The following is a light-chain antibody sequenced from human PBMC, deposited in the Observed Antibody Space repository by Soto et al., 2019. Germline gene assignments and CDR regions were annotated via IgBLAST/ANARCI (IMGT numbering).Light chain of an antibody. Sequence: EIVLTQSPGTLSLSPGERATLSCRASQSVSSSFLAWYQQKPGQAPRLLIYGASIRATGIPDRFSGSGSGTDFTLTISRLEPEDSAVYYCQQYGSSPPWTFGQGTKVEIK. CDR2: GAS. CDR3: QQYGSSPPWT. J-gene: IGKJ1*01. V-gene: IGKV3-20*01. CDR1: QSVSSSF.